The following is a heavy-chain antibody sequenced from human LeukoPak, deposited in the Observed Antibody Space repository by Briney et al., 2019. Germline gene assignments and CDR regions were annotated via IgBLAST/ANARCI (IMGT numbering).Heavy chain of an antibody. Sequence: GGSLRLSCAASGFTVSGHPMSRVRQAPGKGLEWVSAISGSGGSTYYADSVKGRFTISRDNSKSTLYLHMNSLRAEDTAVYYCAKIPVTSSSGYYYYGMDVWGQGPTVIYSS. CDR3: AKIPVTSSSGYYYYGMDV. V-gene: IGHV3-23*01. CDR2: ISGSGGST. CDR1: GFTVSGHP. D-gene: IGHD2-21*02. J-gene: IGHJ6*02.